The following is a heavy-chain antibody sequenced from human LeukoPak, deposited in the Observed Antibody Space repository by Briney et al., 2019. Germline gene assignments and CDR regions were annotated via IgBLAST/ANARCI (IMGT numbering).Heavy chain of an antibody. D-gene: IGHD1-26*01. CDR3: ARSGSYYSADAFDI. J-gene: IGHJ3*02. CDR2: ISSSSSTI. CDR1: GFTFSSYA. Sequence: QTGGSLRLSCAASGFTFSSYAMSWVRQAPGKGLEWVSYISSSSSTIYYADSVKGRFTISRDNAKNSLYLQMNSLRAEDTAVYYCARSGSYYSADAFDIWGQGTMVTVSS. V-gene: IGHV3-48*01.